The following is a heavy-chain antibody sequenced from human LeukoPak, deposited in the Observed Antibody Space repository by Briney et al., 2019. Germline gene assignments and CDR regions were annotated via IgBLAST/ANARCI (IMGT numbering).Heavy chain of an antibody. CDR2: ISDDGSNR. Sequence: GRSLRLSCTASGFTLSSFGMHWVRQAPGKGLEWVAVISDDGSNRYYADSVKGRFTISRDNSENTLYLQMNSLRAEDTAVYYCAKDADTATIIYWYFDLWGRGTLVTVSS. V-gene: IGHV3-30*18. CDR3: AKDADTATIIYWYFDL. D-gene: IGHD5-18*01. CDR1: GFTLSSFG. J-gene: IGHJ2*01.